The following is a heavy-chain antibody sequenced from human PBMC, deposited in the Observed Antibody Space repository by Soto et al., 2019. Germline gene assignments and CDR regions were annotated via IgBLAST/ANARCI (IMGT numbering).Heavy chain of an antibody. J-gene: IGHJ4*02. CDR2: INHSGST. Sequence: SETLSLTCAVYGGSFSGYYWSWIRQPPGKGLEWIGEINHSGSTNYNPSLKSRVTISVDTSKNQFSLKLSSVTAADTAVYYCARGRMYYDILTGYYRKVFLDYWGPGTLVTVYS. V-gene: IGHV4-34*01. CDR1: GGSFSGYY. CDR3: ARGRMYYDILTGYYRKVFLDY. D-gene: IGHD3-9*01.